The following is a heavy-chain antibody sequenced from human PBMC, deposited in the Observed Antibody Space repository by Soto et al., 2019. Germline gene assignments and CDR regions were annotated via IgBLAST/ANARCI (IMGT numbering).Heavy chain of an antibody. CDR2: ISYDGSNK. D-gene: IGHD2-2*01. CDR1: GFTFSSYA. CDR3: ARVVPSHSVGYCISTICYAGGMDV. Sequence: QVQLVESGGGVVQPGRSLRLSCAASGFTFSSYAMHWVRQAPGKGLEWVAVISYDGSNKYYADSVKGRFTISRDNSKNTRYLQMNGLRAEDTAVYYCARVVPSHSVGYCISTICYAGGMDVWGQGTTVTVSS. V-gene: IGHV3-30-3*01. J-gene: IGHJ6*02.